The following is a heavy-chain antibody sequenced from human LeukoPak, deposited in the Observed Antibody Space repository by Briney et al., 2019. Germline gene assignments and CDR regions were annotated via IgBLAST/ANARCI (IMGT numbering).Heavy chain of an antibody. J-gene: IGHJ5*02. V-gene: IGHV1-68*03. D-gene: IGHD3-3*01. CDR3: PRRVSRGPDSITIFGVVPNWFDP. Sequence: RASVKVSCKASGYTFTYCSLHWLQQAPGQGLERMRWITLYNGNTNYAKKFQGRVTITRDMSLRTAYIELSSLRSEDSAVYYWPRRVSRGPDSITIFGVVPNWFDPWGQGTLVTVSS. CDR2: ITLYNGNT. CDR1: GYTFTYCS.